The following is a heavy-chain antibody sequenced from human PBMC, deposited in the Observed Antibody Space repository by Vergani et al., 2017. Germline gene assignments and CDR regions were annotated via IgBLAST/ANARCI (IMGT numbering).Heavy chain of an antibody. CDR1: GFTFSTYS. D-gene: IGHD7-27*01. Sequence: EVHLVESGGGLVKPGGSLRLSCAASGFTFSTYSMNWVRQAPGKGLEWVSCISSRSSHLYYADSVKGRFTISRDNAKNSLYLQMNSLRAEDTAVYYCARAQSLGTPDIYYYYMDVWGKGP. CDR3: ARAQSLGTPDIYYYYMDV. V-gene: IGHV3-21*01. CDR2: ISSRSSHL. J-gene: IGHJ6*03.